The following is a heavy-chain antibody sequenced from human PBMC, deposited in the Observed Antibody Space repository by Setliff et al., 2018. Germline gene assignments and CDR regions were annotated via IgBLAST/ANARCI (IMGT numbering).Heavy chain of an antibody. CDR2: IRPYIGHT. CDR3: ARVVAHTHFYDRSDYYFDGLDI. CDR1: GYNLDDFG. Sequence: ASVKVSCKASGYNLDDFGINWLRQAPGQGLEWMGWIRPYIGHTIYAQKFQGRVTMTTDAPTSTAYIELTSLRHDDMAVYYCARVVAHTHFYDRSDYYFDGLDIWGQGAKVTVSS. D-gene: IGHD3-22*01. V-gene: IGHV1-18*03. J-gene: IGHJ3*02.